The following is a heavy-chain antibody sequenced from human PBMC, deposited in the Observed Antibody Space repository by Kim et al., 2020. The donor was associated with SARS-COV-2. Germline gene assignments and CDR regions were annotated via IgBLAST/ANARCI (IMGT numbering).Heavy chain of an antibody. CDR2: IKQDGSEK. CDR3: ARDLGNSGNDYYFDY. CDR1: GFTFSNYS. Sequence: GGSLRLSCAVSGFTFSNYSMTWVRQAPGKGLEWVANIKQDGSEKHYVDSVEGRFTISRDNAMNSLFLQMNSLRAEDTAVYYCARDLGNSGNDYYFDYWGQGTLVTVSS. D-gene: IGHD3-16*01. V-gene: IGHV3-7*01. J-gene: IGHJ4*02.